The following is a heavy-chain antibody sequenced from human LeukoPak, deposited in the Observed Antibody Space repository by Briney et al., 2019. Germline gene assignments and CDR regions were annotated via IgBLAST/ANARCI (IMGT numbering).Heavy chain of an antibody. CDR3: VKFKRRPRTYSYDYEF. J-gene: IGHJ4*02. CDR2: IYYSGST. V-gene: IGHV4-59*12. CDR1: GGSISSYY. Sequence: PSETLSLTCTVSGGSISSYYWSWIRQPPGKGLEWIGYIYYSGSTNYNPSLKGRVTISVDTSKNQFSLKLTSVTAADTAVFYCVKFKRRPRTYSYDYEFWGQGTLVTVSP. D-gene: IGHD5-18*01.